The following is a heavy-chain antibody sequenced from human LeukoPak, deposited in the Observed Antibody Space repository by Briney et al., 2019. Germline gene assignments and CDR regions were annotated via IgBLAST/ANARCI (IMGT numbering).Heavy chain of an antibody. CDR3: ARDLLGYCTNGVCYADYYYYMDV. V-gene: IGHV1-46*01. CDR2: ISPSGAST. CDR1: GYTFTSYY. J-gene: IGHJ6*03. D-gene: IGHD2-8*01. Sequence: ASVKVSCKASGYTFTSYYVHWVRQAPGQGLEWMGIISPSGASTSYAQKFQGRVTMTRDTSISTAYMELSRLRSDDTAVYYCARDLLGYCTNGVCYADYYYYMDVWGKGTTVTVSS.